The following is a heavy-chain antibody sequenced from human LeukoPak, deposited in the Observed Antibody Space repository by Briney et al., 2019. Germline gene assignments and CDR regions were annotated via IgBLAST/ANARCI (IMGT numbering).Heavy chain of an antibody. CDR1: GFTFSDYY. CDR2: ISSSSSYT. J-gene: IGHJ6*04. D-gene: IGHD3-10*01. V-gene: IGHV3-11*06. Sequence: PGGSLRLSCAASGFTFSDYYMSWIRQAPGKGLEWVSYISSSSSYTNYADSVKGRFTISRDNAKNSLYLQMNSLRAEDTAVYYCARDPYYYGSGRYYYGMDVRGKGTTVTVSS. CDR3: ARDPYYYGSGRYYYGMDV.